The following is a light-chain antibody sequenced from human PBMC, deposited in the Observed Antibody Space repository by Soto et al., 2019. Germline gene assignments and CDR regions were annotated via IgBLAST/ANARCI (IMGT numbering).Light chain of an antibody. CDR3: CSYAGSSTV. Sequence: QSALTQPASVSGSPGQSITISCTGTSSDVGSYNLVSWYQQHPGKAPKLMIYEVSKRPSGVSNRFSGPKSGNTASLTISGLQAEDEADYYCCSYAGSSTVFGGGTKLTVL. CDR2: EVS. J-gene: IGLJ3*02. V-gene: IGLV2-23*02. CDR1: SSDVGSYNL.